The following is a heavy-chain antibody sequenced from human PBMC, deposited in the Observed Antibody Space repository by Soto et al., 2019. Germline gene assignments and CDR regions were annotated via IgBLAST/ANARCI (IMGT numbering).Heavy chain of an antibody. Sequence: GGSLRLSCAASGFTFSSYAMSWVRQAPGKGLEWVSAISGSGGSTYYADSVKGRFTISRDNSKNTLYLQMNSLRAEDTAVYYCANGGSHPVYIDAFDIWGQGTMVTVSS. CDR3: ANGGSHPVYIDAFDI. D-gene: IGHD2-15*01. CDR2: ISGSGGST. J-gene: IGHJ3*02. V-gene: IGHV3-23*01. CDR1: GFTFSSYA.